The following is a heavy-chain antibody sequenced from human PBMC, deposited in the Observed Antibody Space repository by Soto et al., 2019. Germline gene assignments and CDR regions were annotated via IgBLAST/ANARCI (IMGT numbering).Heavy chain of an antibody. CDR2: IYSSGSS. Sequence: SETLSLTCSVSGASITNHIYYWGWFRQPPGKGLEWIGKIYSSGSSYYSTSLESRVTISVDSSKNQFSLKLNSVTAADTATYFFARGSWGYFDSWGQGSLVTVSS. J-gene: IGHJ4*02. V-gene: IGHV4-39*02. CDR3: ARGSWGYFDS. CDR1: GASITNHIYY. D-gene: IGHD3-16*01.